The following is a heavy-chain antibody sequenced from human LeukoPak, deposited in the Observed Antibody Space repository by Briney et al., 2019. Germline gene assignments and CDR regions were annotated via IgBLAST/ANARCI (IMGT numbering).Heavy chain of an antibody. CDR3: ARDYNFVPDY. CDR1: GYTFIRNG. V-gene: IGHV1-18*01. J-gene: IGHJ4*02. CDR2: ISAHNGNT. D-gene: IGHD1-20*01. Sequence: ASEKVSCKAPGYTFIRNGISWVRQAPGQGLEWMGWISAHNGNTNYAQKFQGRVTMTTDTSTSTAYMELRSLRSDDTAVYYCARDYNFVPDYWGQGTLVTVSS.